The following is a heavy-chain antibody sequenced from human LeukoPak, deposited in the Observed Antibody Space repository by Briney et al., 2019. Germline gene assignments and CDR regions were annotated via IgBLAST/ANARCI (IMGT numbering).Heavy chain of an antibody. CDR3: ARIRRPHWYLDL. CDR2: IYLYGTT. J-gene: IGHJ2*01. CDR1: IGSISSSKW. D-gene: IGHD3-3*01. V-gene: IGHV4-4*02. Sequence: SETLSLTCSVSIGSISSSKWWSWVRQSPVKGLEWIGEIYLYGTTNYNPSFTSRVTISAATSKTQFSLRLSYATAADTAVYHCARIRRPHWYLDLWGRGTLVTVSS.